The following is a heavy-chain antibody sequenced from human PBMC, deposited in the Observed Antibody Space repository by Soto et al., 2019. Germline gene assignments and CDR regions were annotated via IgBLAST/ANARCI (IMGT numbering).Heavy chain of an antibody. Sequence: QVQLVQSGAEVKKPGSSVKVSCKASGGTFSSYAISWVRQAPGQGLEWMGGIIPIFGTANYAQKFQGRVTITADESTSTAYMELSSLRSEDTAVYYCARDLIMVRGVISYYFDYWGQGTLVTVSS. D-gene: IGHD3-10*01. CDR2: IIPIFGTA. CDR3: ARDLIMVRGVISYYFDY. V-gene: IGHV1-69*01. J-gene: IGHJ4*02. CDR1: GGTFSSYA.